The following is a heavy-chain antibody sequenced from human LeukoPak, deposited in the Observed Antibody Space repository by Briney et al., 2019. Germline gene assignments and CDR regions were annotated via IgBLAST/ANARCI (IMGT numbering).Heavy chain of an antibody. J-gene: IGHJ5*02. CDR1: GGSINNYY. CDR3: ARGRFYYGSGTYYPTVRFDP. D-gene: IGHD3-10*01. CDR2: IYTRGST. Sequence: PSETLSLTCTVSGGSINNYYWSWIRQPAGKGLEWIGRIYTRGSTNYNPSLKSRVTMSVDTSKDQFSLKLSSVTAADTAVYYCARGRFYYGSGTYYPTVRFDPSGQGTLVTVSS. V-gene: IGHV4-4*07.